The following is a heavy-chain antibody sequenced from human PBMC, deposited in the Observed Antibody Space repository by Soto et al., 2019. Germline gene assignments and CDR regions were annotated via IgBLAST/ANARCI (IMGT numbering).Heavy chain of an antibody. CDR3: AEVDLPHSTGYYLWAFDY. V-gene: IGHV3-33*06. Sequence: QMQLVESGGGVVQPGRPLRLSCAASGFTFSSFAMHWVRQAPGKGLEWVAAIGYDGSEDYYGGSVKGRFTISRDNYNNTLYLEMNSMRAEDTAVYYCAEVDLPHSTGYYLWAFDYWGQGTLVTVSS. CDR2: IGYDGSED. J-gene: IGHJ4*02. D-gene: IGHD3-22*01. CDR1: GFTFSSFA.